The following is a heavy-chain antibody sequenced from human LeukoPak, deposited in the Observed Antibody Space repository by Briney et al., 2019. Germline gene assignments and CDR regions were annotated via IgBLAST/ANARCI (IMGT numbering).Heavy chain of an antibody. CDR2: IDWDDET. CDR3: ARTRGSSGSYYPDY. V-gene: IGHV2-70*17. J-gene: IGHJ4*02. Sequence: SGPALVKPTQTLSLTCTFSGFTLSTSGLCVSWVRQPPGKALEWLARIDWDDETFYSTSLKTRLSIFKDTSKNHVVLTMTNMDLVDTATYYCARTRGSSGSYYPDYWGQGTLVTVSS. D-gene: IGHD3-10*01. CDR1: GFTLSTSGLC.